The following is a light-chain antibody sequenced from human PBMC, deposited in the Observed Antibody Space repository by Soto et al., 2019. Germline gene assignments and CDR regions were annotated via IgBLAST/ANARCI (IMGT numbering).Light chain of an antibody. CDR1: SSNIGAGYD. CDR3: QTYDSSLSGLFV. Sequence: QSALTQPPSVSGAPGQRVTISCTGSSSNIGAGYDVHWYQQLPGTAPKLLIFGNGNRPSGVPDRFSGSKSDTSASLAITGLQAEDEAEYYCQTYDSSLSGLFVFGTGTKVTVL. CDR2: GNG. J-gene: IGLJ1*01. V-gene: IGLV1-40*01.